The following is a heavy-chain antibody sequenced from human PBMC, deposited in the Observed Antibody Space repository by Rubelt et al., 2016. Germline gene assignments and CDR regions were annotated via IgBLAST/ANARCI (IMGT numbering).Heavy chain of an antibody. CDR1: GGTFSSYA. D-gene: IGHD2-2*01. CDR2: IIPIFGTA. CDR3: ARELVPAAPGFYYGMDV. Sequence: QVQLVQSGAEVKKPESSVKVSCKASGGTFSSYAISWVRQAPGQGLEWMGGIIPIFGTANYAQKFQGRVTITADESTSTAYMELSSLRSEDTAVYYCARELVPAAPGFYYGMDVGGQGTTVTVSS. V-gene: IGHV1-69*01. J-gene: IGHJ6*02.